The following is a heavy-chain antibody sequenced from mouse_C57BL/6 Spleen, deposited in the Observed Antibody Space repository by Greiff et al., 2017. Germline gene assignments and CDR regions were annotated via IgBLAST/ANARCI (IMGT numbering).Heavy chain of an antibody. CDR1: GYTFTDYE. J-gene: IGHJ4*01. CDR3: TRKFSPYYAMDY. V-gene: IGHV1-15*01. Sequence: VQLQQSGAELVRPGASVTLSCKASGYTFTDYEMHWVKQTPVHGLEWIGAIDPETGGTAYNQKFKGRAILTADKSSSPAYMELRSLTSEDSAVYYCTRKFSPYYAMDYWGQGTSVTVSS. CDR2: IDPETGGT.